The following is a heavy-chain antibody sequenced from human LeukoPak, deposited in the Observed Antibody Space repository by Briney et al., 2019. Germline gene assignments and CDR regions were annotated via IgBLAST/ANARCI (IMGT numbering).Heavy chain of an antibody. D-gene: IGHD2-2*01. CDR2: IIPIFGTA. Sequence: ASVKVSCKASGGTFSSYALSWVRQAPGQGLEWMGGIIPIFGTANYAQKFQGRVTITADESTSTAYMELSSLRSEDTAVYYCAAAHCSSTSCYYNYWGQGTLVTVSS. CDR3: AAAHCSSTSCYYNY. V-gene: IGHV1-69*13. CDR1: GGTFSSYA. J-gene: IGHJ4*02.